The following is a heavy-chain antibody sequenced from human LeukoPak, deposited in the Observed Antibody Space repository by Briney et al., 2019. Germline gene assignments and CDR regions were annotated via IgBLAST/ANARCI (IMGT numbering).Heavy chain of an antibody. CDR2: IYSGGST. D-gene: IGHD3-22*01. J-gene: IGHJ4*02. CDR1: GFTFSSYA. Sequence: GGSLRLSCAASGFTFSSYAMSWVRQAPGKGLEWVSVIYSGGSTYYADSVKGRFTISRDNSKNTLYLQMNSLRAEDTAVYYCAREASSGYYPPYYFDYWGQGTLVTVSS. CDR3: AREASSGYYPPYYFDY. V-gene: IGHV3-53*01.